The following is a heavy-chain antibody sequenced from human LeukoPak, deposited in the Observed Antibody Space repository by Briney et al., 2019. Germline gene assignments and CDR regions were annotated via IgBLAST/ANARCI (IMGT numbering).Heavy chain of an antibody. CDR3: AKAMVVRGVTTYYFDY. V-gene: IGHV3-9*01. D-gene: IGHD3-10*01. Sequence: GGSLRLSCAASGLTFEDYAMHWVRQAPGKGLEWVSGITWNSGSIGYADSVKGRFTISRDNAKNSLYLQMNSLRAEDSALYYCAKAMVVRGVTTYYFDYWGQGTLVTVSS. CDR1: GLTFEDYA. CDR2: ITWNSGSI. J-gene: IGHJ4*02.